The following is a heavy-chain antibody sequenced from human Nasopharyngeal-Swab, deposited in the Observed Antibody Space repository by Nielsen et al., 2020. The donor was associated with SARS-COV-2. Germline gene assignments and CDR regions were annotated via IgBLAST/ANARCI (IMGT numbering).Heavy chain of an antibody. CDR2: MNPNSGNT. V-gene: IGHV1-8*01. D-gene: IGHD6-19*01. Sequence: ASVKVSCKASGYTFTSYDINWVRQATGQGLEWMGWMNPNSGNTVYAQKFQGRVTMTRNTSISTAYMELSSLRSEDTAVYYCASLKHSSGWYNWFDPWGQGTLVTVSS. J-gene: IGHJ5*02. CDR3: ASLKHSSGWYNWFDP. CDR1: GYTFTSYD.